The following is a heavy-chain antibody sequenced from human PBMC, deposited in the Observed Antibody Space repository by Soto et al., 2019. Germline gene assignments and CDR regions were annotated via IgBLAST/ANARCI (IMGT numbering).Heavy chain of an antibody. CDR3: ARGRGTRTYPHDFQP. J-gene: IGHJ1*01. CDR1: GGSISSGDYY. D-gene: IGHD3-16*01. CDR2: IFYSGST. V-gene: IGHV4-31*03. Sequence: SETLSLTCTASGGSISSGDYYWSWMRQHPGKGLEWIGYIFYSGSTYYNPSLKSRGTISVDTSSNQFSLKLTSVTAAYTAVYYCARGRGTRTYPHDFQPWAQGTLVTVS.